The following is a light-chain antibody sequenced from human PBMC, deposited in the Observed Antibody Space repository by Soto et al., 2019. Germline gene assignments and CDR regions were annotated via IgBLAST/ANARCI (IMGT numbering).Light chain of an antibody. CDR1: QSVSSY. Sequence: EIVLTRSQATLSLSPGERASLSGRASQSVSSYLAWYQQKPGQAPRLLIYDASTRATGIPARFSGSGSGTDFTLTISSLQPEDFAAYYCQLRSNWPPTFGQGTKVDIK. CDR3: QLRSNWPPT. V-gene: IGKV3-11*01. J-gene: IGKJ1*01. CDR2: DAS.